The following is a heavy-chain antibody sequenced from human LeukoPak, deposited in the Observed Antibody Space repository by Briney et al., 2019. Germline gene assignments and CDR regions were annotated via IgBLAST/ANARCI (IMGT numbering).Heavy chain of an antibody. CDR2: ISSTSSYI. CDR3: AREYSSSSNYYGLDV. J-gene: IGHJ6*02. D-gene: IGHD6-13*01. V-gene: IGHV3-21*01. Sequence: GGSLRLSCAASGFSFSSYDMNWVRQAPGKGLEWVSSISSTSSYIYYADSVKGRFTISRDNANNSLSLKINSLRVEDTAVSYCAREYSSSSNYYGLDVWGQGTTVTVSS. CDR1: GFSFSSYD.